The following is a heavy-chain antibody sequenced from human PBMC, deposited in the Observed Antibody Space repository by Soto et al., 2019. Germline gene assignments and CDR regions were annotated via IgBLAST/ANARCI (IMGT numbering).Heavy chain of an antibody. V-gene: IGHV4-59*02. CDR3: ARGTFGVVKD. J-gene: IGHJ4*02. CDR2: RFYSGRT. Sequence: QVHLQESAPGLVTPSETLSLTCAFSGGSVSSNYWSWIRQSQGKGLEWIGYRFYSGRTNYNPPLKSRVNISIDTSRNQFSLKLSSVTAADTAVYYCARGTFGVVKDWGQGTLVTVSS. D-gene: IGHD3-3*01. CDR1: GGSVSSNY.